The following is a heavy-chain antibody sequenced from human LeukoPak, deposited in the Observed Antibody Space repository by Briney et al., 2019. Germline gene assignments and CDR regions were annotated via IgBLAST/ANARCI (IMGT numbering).Heavy chain of an antibody. CDR1: GGSISSYY. Sequence: SETLSLTCTVSGGSISSYYWSWIRQPPGKGLEWIGYIYTSGSTNYNPSLKSRVTISVDTSKNQFSLKLSSVTAADTAVYYCAREAASGYMDVWGKGTTVTVSS. V-gene: IGHV4-4*09. J-gene: IGHJ6*03. CDR3: AREAASGYMDV. CDR2: IYTSGST.